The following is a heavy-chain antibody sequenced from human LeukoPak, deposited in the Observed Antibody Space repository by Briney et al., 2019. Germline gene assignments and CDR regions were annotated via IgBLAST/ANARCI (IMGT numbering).Heavy chain of an antibody. CDR2: ISYDGSNK. J-gene: IGHJ5*02. CDR3: ARDRIAARPGGLSQSWFDP. Sequence: GGSLRLSCAASGFTFSSYAMHWVRQAPGKGLEWVAVISYDGSNKYYADSVKGRFTISRDNSKNTLYLQMNSLRAEDTAVYYCARDRIAARPGGLSQSWFDPWGQGIVVTVSS. V-gene: IGHV3-30-3*01. CDR1: GFTFSSYA. D-gene: IGHD6-6*01.